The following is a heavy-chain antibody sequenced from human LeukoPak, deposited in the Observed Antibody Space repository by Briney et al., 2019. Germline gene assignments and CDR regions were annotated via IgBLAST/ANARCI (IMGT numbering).Heavy chain of an antibody. V-gene: IGHV3-21*01. D-gene: IGHD4-17*01. CDR2: ISSSSSYI. Sequence: PGGSLRLSCAASGFTFSSYSMNWVRQAPGKGLEWVSSISSSSSYIYYADSVKGRFTISRDNAKNSLYLQMNSLRAEDTAVYYCARVSILPTVPNGDYWGQGTLVTVSS. CDR1: GFTFSSYS. J-gene: IGHJ4*02. CDR3: ARVSILPTVPNGDY.